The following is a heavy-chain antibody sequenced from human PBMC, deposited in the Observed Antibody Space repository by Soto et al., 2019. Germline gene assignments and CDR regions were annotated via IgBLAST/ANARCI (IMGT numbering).Heavy chain of an antibody. CDR3: ARQIAAAGTGWFDP. J-gene: IGHJ5*02. D-gene: IGHD6-13*01. Sequence: PSETLSLTCTVSGGSISSYYWSWIRQPAGKGLEWIGRIYTSGSTNYNPSLKSRVTMSVDTSKNQFSLKLSSVTAADTAVYYCARQIAAAGTGWFDPWGQGTLVTVSS. CDR1: GGSISSYY. CDR2: IYTSGST. V-gene: IGHV4-4*07.